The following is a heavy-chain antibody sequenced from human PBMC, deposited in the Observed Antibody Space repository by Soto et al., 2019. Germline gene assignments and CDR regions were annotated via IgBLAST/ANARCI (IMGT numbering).Heavy chain of an antibody. V-gene: IGHV4-31*03. CDR3: ARFRDPHIAVADWFDP. CDR1: GGSISSGGYY. J-gene: IGHJ5*02. Sequence: SETLSLTCTVSGGSISSGGYYWSWIRQHPGKGLEWIGYIYYSGSTYYNPSLKSRVTISVDTSKNQFSLKLSSVTAADTAVYYCARFRDPHIAVADWFDPWGQGTLVTVSS. D-gene: IGHD6-19*01. CDR2: IYYSGST.